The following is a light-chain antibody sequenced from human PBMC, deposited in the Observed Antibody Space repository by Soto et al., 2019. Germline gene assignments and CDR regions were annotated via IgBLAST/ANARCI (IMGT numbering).Light chain of an antibody. CDR2: GAS. V-gene: IGKV1-33*01. Sequence: DLQMTQSPSSVSASVGDRVTITCHASQDIKNYLNWYQQKPGKAPKLLIYGASNLETGVPSRFSGSGSGTDFTFTISSLQPEDIATYYCQQWDNVPLTFGGGARVEI. CDR3: QQWDNVPLT. J-gene: IGKJ4*01. CDR1: QDIKNY.